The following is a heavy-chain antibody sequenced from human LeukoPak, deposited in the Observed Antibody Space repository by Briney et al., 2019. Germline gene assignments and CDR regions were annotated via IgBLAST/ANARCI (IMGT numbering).Heavy chain of an antibody. Sequence: SETLSLTCTVSGGSISSSSSYWGWIRQSPGKGLEWIRDIYYSGSTYYNPSLKSLVTISVDTSKNHFSLKLSSVTAADTAVYYCARREHSNSGHNGLDQWGQGTLVTVSS. CDR3: ARREHSNSGHNGLDQ. V-gene: IGHV4-39*02. D-gene: IGHD1-26*01. CDR2: IYYSGST. J-gene: IGHJ4*02. CDR1: GGSISSSSSY.